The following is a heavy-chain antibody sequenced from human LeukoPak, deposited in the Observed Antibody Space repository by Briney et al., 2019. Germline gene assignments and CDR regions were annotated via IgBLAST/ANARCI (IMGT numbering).Heavy chain of an antibody. V-gene: IGHV5-51*01. CDR2: IYPGDSDT. J-gene: IGHJ6*03. CDR3: ARHLKLGGVYYYYYMDV. Sequence: LGESLKISCKGSGYSFTSYWIGWVRQMPGKGLEWMGIIYPGDSDTRYSPSFQGQVTISADKSISTAYLQWSSLKASDTAMYYCARHLKLGGVYYYYYMDVWGKGTTVTVSS. CDR1: GYSFTSYW. D-gene: IGHD3-16*01.